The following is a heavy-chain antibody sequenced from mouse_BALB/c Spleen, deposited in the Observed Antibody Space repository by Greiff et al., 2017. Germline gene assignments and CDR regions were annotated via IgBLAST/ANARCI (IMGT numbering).Heavy chain of an antibody. Sequence: EVKLMESGGGLVQPGGSLKLSCAASGFDFSRYWMSWVRQAPGKGLEWIGEINPDSSTINYTPSLKDKFIISRDNAKNTLYLQMSKVRSEDTALYYCARPRIIYDGYLLAYWGQGTLVTVSA. D-gene: IGHD2-3*01. J-gene: IGHJ3*01. CDR2: INPDSSTI. CDR3: ARPRIIYDGYLLAY. V-gene: IGHV4-1*02. CDR1: GFDFSRYW.